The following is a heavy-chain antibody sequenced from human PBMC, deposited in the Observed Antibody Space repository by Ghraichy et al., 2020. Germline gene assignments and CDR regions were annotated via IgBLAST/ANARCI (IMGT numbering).Heavy chain of an antibody. V-gene: IGHV3-33*01. CDR2: IWYDGSNK. D-gene: IGHD3-10*01. CDR3: ARDKNAVDNYDGAEYYYMDVVDL. Sequence: GESLNISCAASGFTFSSYGMQWVRQAPGKGLEWVAVIWYDGSNKYYGDSVKGRFTISRDNSKNTVFLQMNSLRVEDTAVYYCARDKNAVDNYDGAEYYYMDVVDLWGQGTMVTVSS. J-gene: IGHJ3*01. CDR1: GFTFSSYG.